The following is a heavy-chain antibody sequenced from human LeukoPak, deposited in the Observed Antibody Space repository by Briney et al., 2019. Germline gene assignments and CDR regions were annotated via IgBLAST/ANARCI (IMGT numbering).Heavy chain of an antibody. CDR1: GGSISSGGYY. CDR2: IYYSGST. Sequence: SETLSLTCTVPGGSISSGGYYWSWIRQHPGKGLEWIGYIYYSGSTYYNPSLKSRVTISVDTSKNQFSLKLSSVTAADTAVYYCARCSSTYYYGMDVWGQGTTVTVSS. D-gene: IGHD2-2*01. V-gene: IGHV4-31*03. J-gene: IGHJ6*02. CDR3: ARCSSTYYYGMDV.